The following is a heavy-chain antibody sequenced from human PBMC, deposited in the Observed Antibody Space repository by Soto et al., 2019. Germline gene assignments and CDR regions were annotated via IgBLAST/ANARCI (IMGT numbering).Heavy chain of an antibody. CDR2: IYHTGNA. CDR3: ARDFFDSSDYTTNWFDP. V-gene: IGHV4-39*01. CDR1: GDSISNSRFY. Sequence: SETLSLTYSVSGDSISNSRFYWAWIRQPPGKGLEWIGSIYHTGNAYYNPSLKIRVTISVDTSINQFLLKLTSVPVADAALYYCARDFFDSSDYTTNWFDPWGQGTLVTV. J-gene: IGHJ5*02. D-gene: IGHD3-22*01.